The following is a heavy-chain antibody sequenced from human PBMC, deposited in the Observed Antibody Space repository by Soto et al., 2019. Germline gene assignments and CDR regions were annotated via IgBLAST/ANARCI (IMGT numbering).Heavy chain of an antibody. J-gene: IGHJ6*02. V-gene: IGHV1-2*04. CDR1: GYTFTGYY. CDR2: INPNSGGT. CDR3: ARVEPPNRYKQQLPDNDGMDV. D-gene: IGHD6-13*01. Sequence: QVQLVQSGAEVKKPGASVKVSCKASGYTFTGYYMHWVRQAPGQGLEWMGWINPNSGGTNYAQKFQRWVTTTRKTSNSTTHTELSRLRSDDTAVYYCARVEPPNRYKQQLPDNDGMDVWGHGTTFTVSS.